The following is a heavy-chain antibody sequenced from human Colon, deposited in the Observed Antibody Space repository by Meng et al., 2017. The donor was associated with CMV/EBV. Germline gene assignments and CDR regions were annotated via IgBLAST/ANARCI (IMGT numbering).Heavy chain of an antibody. CDR3: ARGYDSARALYYDGMDV. Sequence: GGSLRLSCAVSGLTFGSFTMSWVRQAPGKGLEWVASINSYAYNIGYADSVKGRFIISRDNAKNSLYLQMNSLGAEDTAVYYCARGYDSARALYYDGMDVWGQGTTVTVSS. J-gene: IGHJ6*02. CDR1: GLTFGSFT. V-gene: IGHV3-21*01. D-gene: IGHD5-12*01. CDR2: INSYAYNI.